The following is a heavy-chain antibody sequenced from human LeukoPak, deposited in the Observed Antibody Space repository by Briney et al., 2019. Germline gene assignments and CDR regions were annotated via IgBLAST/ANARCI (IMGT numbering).Heavy chain of an antibody. CDR3: ARGYCSGSRCSRSY. CDR1: GFTFSMCW. D-gene: IGHD2-2*01. J-gene: IGHJ4*02. V-gene: IGHV3-7*01. CDR2: IKQDGSDK. Sequence: GGSLRLSCAASGFTFSMCWMNWVRQAPGKGLEWVAEIKQDGSDKNYVDSVKGRFIISRDNAKNSLYLQMNSLRAEDTAVYYCARGYCSGSRCSRSYWGQGTLVTVSS.